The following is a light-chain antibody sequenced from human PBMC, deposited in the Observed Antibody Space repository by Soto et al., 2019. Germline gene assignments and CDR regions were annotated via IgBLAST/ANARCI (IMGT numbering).Light chain of an antibody. CDR1: QSISTY. CDR2: DSS. Sequence: DIPLTQSPSSLSASVGNRVTITCRASQSISTYLNWYQQKPGEAPTLLVYDSSTLQSGVPSRFSGSGFGAEFTLTVSSLQPEDFANYYCQQSYSNPTWTFGQGTQVDI. CDR3: QQSYSNPTWT. V-gene: IGKV1-39*01. J-gene: IGKJ1*01.